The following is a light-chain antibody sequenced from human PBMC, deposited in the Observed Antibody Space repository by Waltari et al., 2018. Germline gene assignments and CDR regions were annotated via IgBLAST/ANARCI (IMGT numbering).Light chain of an antibody. V-gene: IGKV1-6*01. J-gene: IGKJ1*01. CDR2: AAS. CDR1: QGIRND. CDR3: LQDYNYPWT. Sequence: AIQMTQSPSSLSASVGDRVPITCRARQGIRNDLGWYQQKPGEAPKLLVCAASSLQSGVPSRFSGSGSGTDFTLTISSLQPEDFATYYCLQDYNYPWTFGQGTKVEIK.